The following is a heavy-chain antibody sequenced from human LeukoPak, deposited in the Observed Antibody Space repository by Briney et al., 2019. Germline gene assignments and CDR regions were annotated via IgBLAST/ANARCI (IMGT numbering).Heavy chain of an antibody. CDR3: AKGGGYYGSGSYYNL. CDR2: ISGSSDGT. D-gene: IGHD3-10*01. J-gene: IGHJ4*02. Sequence: GGSLRLSCAASGFTFSNYAMSWVRQAPGKGLEWVSAISGSSDGTYYADSVKGRFTISRDKSKNTLYLQMNSLRAEDTAVYYCAKGGGYYGSGSYYNLWGQGTLVTVSS. CDR1: GFTFSNYA. V-gene: IGHV3-23*01.